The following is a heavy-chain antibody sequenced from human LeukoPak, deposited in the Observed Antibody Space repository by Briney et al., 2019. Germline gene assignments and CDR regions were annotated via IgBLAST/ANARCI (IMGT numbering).Heavy chain of an antibody. Sequence: PGGSLRLSCAASGFTFSSYAMSWVRQAPGKGLEWVSAISGSGGSTYYADSVKGRFTISRDNSKNTLYLQMNSLRAEDTAVYYCAKSLVVVRGVIPVGAFDIWGQGTMVTVSS. V-gene: IGHV3-23*01. CDR1: GFTFSSYA. D-gene: IGHD3-10*01. CDR3: AKSLVVVRGVIPVGAFDI. CDR2: ISGSGGST. J-gene: IGHJ3*02.